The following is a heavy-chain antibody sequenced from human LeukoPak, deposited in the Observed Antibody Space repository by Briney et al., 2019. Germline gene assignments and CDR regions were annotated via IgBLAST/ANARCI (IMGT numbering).Heavy chain of an antibody. V-gene: IGHV3-23*01. CDR3: AKSGGPAHFDY. J-gene: IGHJ4*02. D-gene: IGHD2-2*01. CDR2: ISDSGSDT. CDR1: GFSFSAYA. Sequence: GGSLRLSCVASGFSFSAYAMSWVRQAPGTGLQWVSSISDSGSDTYYTDSVKGRFTISRDNSKNTLYLQMNSLRAEDTAVYYCAKSGGPAHFDYWGQGTLVTVSS.